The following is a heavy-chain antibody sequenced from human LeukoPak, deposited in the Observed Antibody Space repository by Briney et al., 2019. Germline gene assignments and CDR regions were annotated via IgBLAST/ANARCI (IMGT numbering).Heavy chain of an antibody. J-gene: IGHJ4*02. D-gene: IGHD3-10*01. CDR1: RFTPSSYA. CDR3: ANYGSGKDYFDY. V-gene: IGHV3-23*01. Sequence: PGGSLRLSRAASRFTPSSYAMSWVRPAPGRGLEGVSAISGSGGSTYYADSVKGRFTISRDNSKNTLYLQMNSLRAEDTAVYYCANYGSGKDYFDYWGQGTLVTVSS. CDR2: ISGSGGST.